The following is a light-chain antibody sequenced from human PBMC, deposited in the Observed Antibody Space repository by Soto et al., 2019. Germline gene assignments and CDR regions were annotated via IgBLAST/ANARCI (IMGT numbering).Light chain of an antibody. CDR2: GAS. CDR1: QSVSSTY. CDR3: QQYGSSPWT. Sequence: EIVLTQSPGTLSLSPGERATLSCRASQSVSSTYLAWYQQKPSQAPRLLIYGASSRATGIPDRFSASGSGTDFTLPISRLEPEDFAVYYCQQYGSSPWTFGQGTKVDIK. J-gene: IGKJ1*01. V-gene: IGKV3-20*01.